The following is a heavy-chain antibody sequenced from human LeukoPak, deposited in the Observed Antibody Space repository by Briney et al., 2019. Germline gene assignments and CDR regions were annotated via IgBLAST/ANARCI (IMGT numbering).Heavy chain of an antibody. Sequence: PSETLSLTCTVSGASIISYYWNWIRQTPSNGLEWIASIYNGGNINYNPSLKSRVTIPMDTSKSHFSLSLSSVTAADTAVYFCARPSDIAVTGFDCWGQGLLVTVSA. CDR1: GASIISYY. V-gene: IGHV4-59*01. CDR3: ARPSDIAVTGFDC. J-gene: IGHJ4*02. D-gene: IGHD6-19*01. CDR2: IYNGGNI.